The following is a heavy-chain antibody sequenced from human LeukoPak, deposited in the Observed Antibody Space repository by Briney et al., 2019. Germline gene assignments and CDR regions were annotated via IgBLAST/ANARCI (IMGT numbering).Heavy chain of an antibody. V-gene: IGHV4-4*07. Sequence: SETLSLTCTVSGGSISSYYWSWIRQPAGKGLESIGHISTSGSTNYNPSLKSRVTMSVDTSKNQFSLKLSSVTAADTAVYYCARRGRGYSYGLGSFDYWGQGTLVTVSS. D-gene: IGHD5-18*01. CDR1: GGSISSYY. J-gene: IGHJ4*02. CDR2: ISTSGST. CDR3: ARRGRGYSYGLGSFDY.